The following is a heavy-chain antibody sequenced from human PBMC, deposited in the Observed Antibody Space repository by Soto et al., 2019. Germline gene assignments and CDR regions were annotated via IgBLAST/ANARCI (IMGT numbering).Heavy chain of an antibody. D-gene: IGHD2-15*01. CDR3: ARDPGIGYCSGGSCYIPGDYYYYMDV. J-gene: IGHJ6*03. V-gene: IGHV1-69*13. Sequence: ASVKVSCKASGGTFSSYAISWVRQAPGQGLEWMGGIIPIFGTANYAQKFQGRVTITADESTSTAYMELSSLRSEDTAVYYCARDPGIGYCSGGSCYIPGDYYYYMDVWGKGTTVTVSS. CDR2: IIPIFGTA. CDR1: GGTFSSYA.